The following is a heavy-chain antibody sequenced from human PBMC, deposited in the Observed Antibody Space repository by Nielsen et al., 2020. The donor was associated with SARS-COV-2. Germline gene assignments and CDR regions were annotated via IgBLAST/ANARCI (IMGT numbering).Heavy chain of an antibody. V-gene: IGHV3-30*03. CDR2: ISYDGSNK. CDR3: AAESVDTAMVDY. Sequence: WIRQPPGKGLEWVAAISYDGSNKYYADSVKGRFTISRDTSKNTLYLQMNSLRPEDTAVYYCAAESVDTAMVDYWGQGTLVTVSS. J-gene: IGHJ4*02. D-gene: IGHD5-18*01.